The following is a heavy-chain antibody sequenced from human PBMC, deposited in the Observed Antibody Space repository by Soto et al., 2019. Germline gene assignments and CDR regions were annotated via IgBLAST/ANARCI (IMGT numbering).Heavy chain of an antibody. J-gene: IGHJ4*02. CDR2: ISSSSSYI. CDR3: ARTKDIVATIFDY. D-gene: IGHD5-12*01. CDR1: GFTFSSYN. V-gene: IGHV3-21*01. Sequence: PGGSLRLSCAASGFTFSSYNMNWVRQAPGKGLEWVSSISSSSSYIYYADSVKGRFTISRDNAKNSLYLQMNSLRAEDTAVYYCARTKDIVATIFDYWGQGTLVTVSS.